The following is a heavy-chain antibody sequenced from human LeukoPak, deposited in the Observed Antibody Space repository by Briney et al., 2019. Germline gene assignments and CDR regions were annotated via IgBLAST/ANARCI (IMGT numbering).Heavy chain of an antibody. CDR3: ARQSRDGDYIAKLFDY. Sequence: SETLSLTCTVSGGSLSNYYWSWIRQPPGKGLEWIGYIYYSGSINYNPSLKSRVTISVDVSKNQFSLQLSSVTAADTAVYYCARQSRDGDYIAKLFDYWGQGTLVTVSS. J-gene: IGHJ4*02. CDR1: GGSLSNYY. D-gene: IGHD4-17*01. V-gene: IGHV4-59*08. CDR2: IYYSGSI.